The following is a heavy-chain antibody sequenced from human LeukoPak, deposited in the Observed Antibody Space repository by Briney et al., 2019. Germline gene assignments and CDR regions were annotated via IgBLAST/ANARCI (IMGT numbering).Heavy chain of an antibody. Sequence: ASVKVSCKASGYTFTSYAMNWVRQAPGQGLEWMGWINTHTGNPTYAQGFTGRFAFSLDTSVSTAYLQISSLKAEDTAVYYCARDAITMVRGVMSYWGQGTLVTVSS. D-gene: IGHD3-10*01. J-gene: IGHJ4*02. CDR3: ARDAITMVRGVMSY. CDR1: GYTFTSYA. V-gene: IGHV7-4-1*02. CDR2: INTHTGNP.